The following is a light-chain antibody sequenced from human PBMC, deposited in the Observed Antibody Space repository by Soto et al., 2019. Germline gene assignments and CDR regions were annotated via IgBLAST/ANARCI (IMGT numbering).Light chain of an antibody. CDR1: GSDVGNYNY. V-gene: IGLV2-14*01. CDR3: SSYTSSGILYV. J-gene: IGLJ1*01. Sequence: QSVLTQPASVSGSPGQSITISCTGTGSDVGNYNYVSWYQHHPGKAPKLMISEVSNRPSGVSNRFSGSKSGNTASLTISGLQAEDEADYYCSSYTSSGILYVFGTGTKVTVL. CDR2: EVS.